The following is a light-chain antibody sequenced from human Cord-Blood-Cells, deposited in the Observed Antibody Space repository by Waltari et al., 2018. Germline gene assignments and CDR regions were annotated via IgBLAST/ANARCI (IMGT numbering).Light chain of an antibody. CDR3: QSADSSGTYPV. V-gene: IGLV3-25*02. Sequence: SYELTQPPSVSVSPGQTARIPCSGDALPKQYAYWYQQKPGQAPVLVIYKDSERPLGIPERFSGSSSGTTVTLTISGVQAEDEADYYCQSADSSGTYPVFGGGTKLTVL. J-gene: IGLJ3*02. CDR2: KDS. CDR1: ALPKQY.